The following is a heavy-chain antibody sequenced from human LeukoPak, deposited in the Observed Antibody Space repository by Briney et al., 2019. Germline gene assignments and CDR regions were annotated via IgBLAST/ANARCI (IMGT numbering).Heavy chain of an antibody. J-gene: IGHJ4*02. CDR2: ISSSSTTI. Sequence: PGGSLRLSCAASGFTVSSNYMSWVRQAPGKGLEWISYISSSSTTIYYADSVKGRFTISRDNAKNSLYLQMNSLRAEDTAVYYCASDPGGSSFFDYWGQGTLVTVSS. CDR3: ASDPGGSSFFDY. V-gene: IGHV3-48*01. D-gene: IGHD1-26*01. CDR1: GFTVSSNY.